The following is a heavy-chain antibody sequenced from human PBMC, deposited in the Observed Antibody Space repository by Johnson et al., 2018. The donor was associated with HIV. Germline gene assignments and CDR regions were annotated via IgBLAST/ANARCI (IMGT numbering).Heavy chain of an antibody. CDR2: ISYDGSNK. V-gene: IGHV3-30*04. CDR1: GFTFSNYD. CDR3: ARGCGDCYPGDDAFDI. J-gene: IGHJ3*02. Sequence: VQLVESGGGVVQPGRSLRLSCAASGFTFSNYDIHWVRQAPGKGLEWVAVISYDGSNKYYADSVKGRFIISRDNSKNTLYLQMNSLRAEDMAVYYCARGCGDCYPGDDAFDIWGQGTMVTVSS. D-gene: IGHD2-21*02.